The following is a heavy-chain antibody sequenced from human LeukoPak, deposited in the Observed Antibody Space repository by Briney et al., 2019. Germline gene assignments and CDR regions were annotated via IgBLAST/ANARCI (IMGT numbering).Heavy chain of an antibody. V-gene: IGHV1-69*01. CDR3: ARGTSPTYYYDSSGPDLGY. Sequence: SVKVSCKASGGTFSSYAISWVRQAPGQGLEWMGGIIPIFGTANYAQKFQGRVTITADESTSTAYMELSSLRSEDPAVYYCARGTSPTYYYDSSGPDLGYWGQGTLVTVSS. CDR1: GGTFSSYA. CDR2: IIPIFGTA. J-gene: IGHJ4*02. D-gene: IGHD3-22*01.